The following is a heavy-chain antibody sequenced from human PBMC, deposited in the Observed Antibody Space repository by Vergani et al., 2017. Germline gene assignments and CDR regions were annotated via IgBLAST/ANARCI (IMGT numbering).Heavy chain of an antibody. Sequence: EVQLVESGGGLVQPGGSLRLSCAASGFTISSFWMIWVRQTPGKGLEWVANIKQDESEIYYVDSVKGRFTISRDNAKNSLFLQMNSLRDEDTAVNYCATMWEIIQNLRTDWYFDLWGRGTLVTVSS. J-gene: IGHJ2*01. D-gene: IGHD1-26*01. V-gene: IGHV3-7*01. CDR2: IKQDESEI. CDR1: GFTISSFW. CDR3: ATMWEIIQNLRTDWYFDL.